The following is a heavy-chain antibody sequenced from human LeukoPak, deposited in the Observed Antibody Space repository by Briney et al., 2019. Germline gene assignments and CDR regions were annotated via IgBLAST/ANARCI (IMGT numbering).Heavy chain of an antibody. CDR2: IGSSSTYI. V-gene: IGHV3-21*01. J-gene: IGHJ3*02. CDR3: ARDFLNAIDI. Sequence: PGGSLRLSCAASGFTFSSSTMNWVRQSPGKGLQWVSSIGSSSTYIYYADSVKGRFIISRDNAKNSLYLQMNSLRAEDTAVFYCARDFLNAIDIWGQGTMVTVSS. CDR1: GFTFSSST. D-gene: IGHD2/OR15-2a*01.